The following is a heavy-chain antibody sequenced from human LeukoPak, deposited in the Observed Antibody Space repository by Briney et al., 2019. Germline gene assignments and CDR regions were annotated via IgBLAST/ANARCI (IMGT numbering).Heavy chain of an antibody. V-gene: IGHV1-2*02. CDR1: GYTFTGYY. J-gene: IGHJ6*03. CDR3: AVYGSGSYYGYYYYYMDV. Sequence: ASVKVSCKASGYTFTGYYMHWVRQAPGQGLEWMGWINPNSGGTNYAQKFQGRVTMTRNTSISTAYMELSSLRSEDTAVYYCAVYGSGSYYGYYYYYMDVWGKGTTVTISS. D-gene: IGHD3-10*01. CDR2: INPNSGGT.